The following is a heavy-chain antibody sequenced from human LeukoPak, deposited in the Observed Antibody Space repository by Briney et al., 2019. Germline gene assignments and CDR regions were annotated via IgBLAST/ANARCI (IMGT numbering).Heavy chain of an antibody. J-gene: IGHJ4*01. V-gene: IGHV4-61*02. CDR3: ARLQATVTIHAYFDY. Sequence: SQTLSLTCTVSGGSISSGSYYWSWIRQPAGKGLEWIGRIYTSGSTNYNPSLKSRVTISVDTSKNQFSLKLDSVTAADTAVYYCARLQATVTIHAYFDYWGQGTLVTVSS. D-gene: IGHD4-17*01. CDR1: GGSISSGSYY. CDR2: IYTSGST.